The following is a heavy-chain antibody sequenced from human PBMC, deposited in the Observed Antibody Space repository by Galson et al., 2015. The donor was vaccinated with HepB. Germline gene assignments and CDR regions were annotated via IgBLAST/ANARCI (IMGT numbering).Heavy chain of an antibody. Sequence: SLRLSCAASGFTFKPYAMAWVRQAPGKGLEWVSGIFGNGDGRNYADSVKGRFTISRDNTKDTLYLQMNSLRVEDTAVYYCAKDLLVGDGHWYFDLWGRGTLVTVSS. J-gene: IGHJ2*01. V-gene: IGHV3-23*01. CDR1: GFTFKPYA. CDR3: AKDLLVGDGHWYFDL. CDR2: IFGNGDGR. D-gene: IGHD3-16*01.